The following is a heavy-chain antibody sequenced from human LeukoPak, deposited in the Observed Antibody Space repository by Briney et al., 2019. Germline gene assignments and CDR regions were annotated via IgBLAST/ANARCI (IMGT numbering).Heavy chain of an antibody. J-gene: IGHJ5*02. D-gene: IGHD3-10*01. CDR3: ARWYGSGRNWFDP. V-gene: IGHV1-2*02. CDR1: GYTXTGYY. CDR2: INPNGGGS. Sequence: GASVKVSCKASGYTXTGYYMHGVRQAPGQGLEWMGWINPNGGGSNYAQKFQGRVTMTRDTSISTAYMELSRLTSDDTAVYYCARWYGSGRNWFDPWGQGTLVTVSS.